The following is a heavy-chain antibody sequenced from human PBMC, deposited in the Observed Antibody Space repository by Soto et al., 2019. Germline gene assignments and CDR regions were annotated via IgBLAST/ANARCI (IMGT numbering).Heavy chain of an antibody. CDR1: GGSISSGDYY. V-gene: IGHV4-30-4*01. D-gene: IGHD3-22*01. J-gene: IGHJ4*02. Sequence: SETLSLTCTVSGGSISSGDYYWSWIRQPPGKGLEWIGYIYYSGSTYYNPSLKSRVTISVDTSKNQFSLKLSSVTAADTAVYYCARAAPHYDSSGYVTQPIDYWGQGTLVIVSS. CDR3: ARAAPHYDSSGYVTQPIDY. CDR2: IYYSGST.